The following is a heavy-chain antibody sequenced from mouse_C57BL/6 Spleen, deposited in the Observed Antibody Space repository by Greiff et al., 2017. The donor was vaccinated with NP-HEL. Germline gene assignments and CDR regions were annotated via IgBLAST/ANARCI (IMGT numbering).Heavy chain of an antibody. Sequence: VQLQQSGAELVRPGASVTLSCKASGYTFTDYEMHWVKQTPVHGLEWIGAIDPETGGTAYNQKFKGKAILTADKSASTAYIELRSLTSEDSAVYYCTREDYSHWYFDVGGTGTTVTVSS. CDR1: GYTFTDYE. D-gene: IGHD2-12*01. CDR3: TREDYSHWYFDV. CDR2: IDPETGGT. J-gene: IGHJ1*03. V-gene: IGHV1-15*01.